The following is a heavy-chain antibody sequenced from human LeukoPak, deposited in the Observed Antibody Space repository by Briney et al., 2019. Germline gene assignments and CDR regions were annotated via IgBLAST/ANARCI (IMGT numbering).Heavy chain of an antibody. Sequence: SETLSLTCTVSGCSISSGSYYWRWIRQPPGKGLEWIGRIYTSGSTNYNPSLKSRVTMSVDRSKNQFSLKLSSVTAADTAVYYCARAVGSSESNWFDPWGQGALVTVSS. CDR3: ARAVGSSESNWFDP. J-gene: IGHJ5*02. D-gene: IGHD1-26*01. CDR2: IYTSGST. CDR1: GCSISSGSYY. V-gene: IGHV4-61*02.